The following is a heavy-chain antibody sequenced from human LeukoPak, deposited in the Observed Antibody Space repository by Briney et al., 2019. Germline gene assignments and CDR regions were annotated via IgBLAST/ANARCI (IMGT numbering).Heavy chain of an antibody. D-gene: IGHD6-13*01. J-gene: IGHJ4*02. CDR2: IIPIFGTA. CDR1: GGTFSSYA. V-gene: IGHV1-69*01. Sequence: SVKVSCKASGGTFSSYAISWVRQAPGQGLEWMGGIIPIFGTANYAQKFQGRVTITADESTSTAYRELSSLRSEDTAVYYCARSSLYSSSWYEPPSLGEDYWGQGTLVTVSS. CDR3: ARSSLYSSSWYEPPSLGEDY.